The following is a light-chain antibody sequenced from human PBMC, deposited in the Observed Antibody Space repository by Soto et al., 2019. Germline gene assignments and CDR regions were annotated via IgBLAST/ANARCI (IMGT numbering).Light chain of an antibody. Sequence: DIQMTQSPSSLSASVGDRVTITCRASQGISNYVAWYQQKPGKPPKLLIYAASTLQSGVPSRFSGSGSGTDFTLTINGLQPEDVATYSCQKYSSVPVFGPGTKVDIK. CDR3: QKYSSVPV. J-gene: IGKJ3*01. V-gene: IGKV1-27*01. CDR2: AAS. CDR1: QGISNY.